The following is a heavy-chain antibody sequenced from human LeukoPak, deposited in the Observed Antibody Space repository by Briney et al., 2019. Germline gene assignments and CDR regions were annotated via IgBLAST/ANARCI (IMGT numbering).Heavy chain of an antibody. V-gene: IGHV3-33*01. CDR3: ARYRVQYYYDSSGYPDAFDI. CDR1: GFTFSSYG. CDR2: IWYDGGNK. J-gene: IGHJ3*02. D-gene: IGHD3-22*01. Sequence: GGSLRLSCAASGFTFSSYGMHWVRQAPGKGLEWVAVIWYDGGNKYYADSVKGRFTTSRDNSKNTLYLQMNSLRAEDTAVYYCARYRVQYYYDSSGYPDAFDIWGQGTMVTVSS.